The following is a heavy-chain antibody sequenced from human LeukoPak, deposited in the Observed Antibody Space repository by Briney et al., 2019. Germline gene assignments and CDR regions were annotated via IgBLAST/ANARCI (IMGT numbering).Heavy chain of an antibody. CDR3: ARANSGSYYSGYNWFDP. J-gene: IGHJ5*02. CDR2: INPSGGST. D-gene: IGHD1-26*01. V-gene: IGHV1-46*01. CDR1: GYTFSIYY. Sequence: GASVKVSCKASGYTFSIYYIHWVRQAPGQGLEWMGIINPSGGSTNYAQKFQGRVTMTRDVSTSTVYMELSSLRSEDTAVYYCARANSGSYYSGYNWFDPWGQGTLVTVSS.